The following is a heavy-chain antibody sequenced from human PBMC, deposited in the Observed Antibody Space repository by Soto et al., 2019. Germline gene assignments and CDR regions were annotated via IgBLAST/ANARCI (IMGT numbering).Heavy chain of an antibody. V-gene: IGHV4-39*01. CDR1: GGSISSSSYY. CDR2: IYYSGST. D-gene: IGHD3-3*01. J-gene: IGHJ4*02. CDR3: ARELSRVWSGYYMVDY. Sequence: SETLSLTWTVSGGSISSSSYYWGWIRQPPGKGLEWIGSIYYSGSTYYNPSLKSRVTISVDTSKNQFSLKLSSVTAADTAVYYCARELSRVWSGYYMVDYWGQGTLVTVSS.